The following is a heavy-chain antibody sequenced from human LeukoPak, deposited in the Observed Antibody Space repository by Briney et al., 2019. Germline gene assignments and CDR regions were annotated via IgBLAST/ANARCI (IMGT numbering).Heavy chain of an antibody. CDR1: GYIFTSYF. CDR3: ARDVGSTWYADY. CDR2: INPNSGGT. Sequence: EASVKVSCKASGYIFTSYFLHWVRQAPGQGLGWMGWINPNSGGTKCAQKFQGRVTMTGDPSINTAYMEVRRLTSDDTAVYYCARDVGSTWYADYWGQGTLVTVSS. J-gene: IGHJ4*02. D-gene: IGHD6-13*01. V-gene: IGHV1-2*02.